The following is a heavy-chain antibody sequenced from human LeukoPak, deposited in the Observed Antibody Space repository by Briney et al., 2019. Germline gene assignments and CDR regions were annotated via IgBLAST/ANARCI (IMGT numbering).Heavy chain of an antibody. J-gene: IGHJ4*02. D-gene: IGHD4-17*01. CDR1: GYTFNNYG. CDR2: ISSSSSYI. CDR3: ARDDYGDYMADY. Sequence: GGSLRLSCAASGYTFNNYGIHWVRQAPGKGLEWVSSISSSSSYIYYADSVKGRFTISRDNAKNSLHLQMNSLRAEDTAVYYCARDDYGDYMADYWGQGTLVTVSS. V-gene: IGHV3-21*01.